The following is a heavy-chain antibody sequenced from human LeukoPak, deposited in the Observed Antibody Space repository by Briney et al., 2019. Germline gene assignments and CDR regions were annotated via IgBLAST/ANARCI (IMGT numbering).Heavy chain of an antibody. CDR2: IIPILGIA. Sequence: GSSVKVSCKASGGTFSSYAISWVRQAPGQGLEWMGRIIPILGIANYAQKFQGRVTITADKSTSTAYMELSSLRSEDTAVYYCARVRYYYDSSYDYWSQGTLVTVSS. V-gene: IGHV1-69*04. CDR3: ARVRYYYDSSYDY. D-gene: IGHD3-22*01. CDR1: GGTFSSYA. J-gene: IGHJ4*02.